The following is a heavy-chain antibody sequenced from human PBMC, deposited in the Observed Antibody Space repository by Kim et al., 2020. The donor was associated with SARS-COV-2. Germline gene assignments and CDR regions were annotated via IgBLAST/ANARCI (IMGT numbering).Heavy chain of an antibody. J-gene: IGHJ6*02. CDR3: VRDDTFYGMDV. CDR1: GYTFTDYY. V-gene: IGHV1-2*06. Sequence: ASVKVSCKASGYTFTDYYMHWVRQAPGQGLEWMGRIKPNSGGTNYAQKFQGRVTMTRDTSISTAYMELSSLRSDDTAMYYCVRDDTFYGMDVWGQGTTVT. CDR2: IKPNSGGT. D-gene: IGHD3-16*01.